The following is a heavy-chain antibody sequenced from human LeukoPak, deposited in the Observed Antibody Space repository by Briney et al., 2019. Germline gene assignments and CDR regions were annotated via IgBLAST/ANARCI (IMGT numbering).Heavy chain of an antibody. CDR2: INPDSGDS. CDR3: ATGVATAFTY. J-gene: IGHJ4*02. D-gene: IGHD5-12*01. CDR1: GYTFTAYY. V-gene: IGHV1-2*02. Sequence: ASVKVSCTASGYTFTAYYIHWVRQAPGQGLEWMAWINPDSGDSYSAPKFQGRVTMTRDTSISTASMEVSWLTSDDTAVYYCATGVATAFTYWGQGTLVTVSS.